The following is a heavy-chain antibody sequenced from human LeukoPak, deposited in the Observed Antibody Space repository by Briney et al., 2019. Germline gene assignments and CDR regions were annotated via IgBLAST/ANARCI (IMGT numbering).Heavy chain of an antibody. J-gene: IGHJ4*02. CDR2: INSDGGTT. D-gene: IGHD2-2*01. CDR3: ARVECISTTCFYLY. Sequence: PGGSLRLSCGASGFTFGTYWMHWVRQAPGKGLVWVSGINSDGGTTTYADSVKGRFTISRDNAKNSLYLQMNNLRVEDTAVYFCARVECISTTCFYLYWGQGTLVTVSS. CDR1: GFTFGTYW. V-gene: IGHV3-74*01.